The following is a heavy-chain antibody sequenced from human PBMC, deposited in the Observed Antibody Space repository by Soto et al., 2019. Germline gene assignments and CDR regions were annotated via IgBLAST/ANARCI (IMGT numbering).Heavy chain of an antibody. D-gene: IGHD2-2*01. J-gene: IGHJ6*03. CDR1: GFTFSDYY. Sequence: SLRLSCAASGFTFSDYYMSWIRQAPGKGLKWVSYISSSGSTKYYADSVKGRFTISRDNAKNSLYLQMNSLRAEDTAVYYSARDVEYCSSTSFYGYYYYYMGVWGKGTTVTVSS. CDR2: ISSSGSTK. V-gene: IGHV3-11*01. CDR3: ARDVEYCSSTSFYGYYYYYMGV.